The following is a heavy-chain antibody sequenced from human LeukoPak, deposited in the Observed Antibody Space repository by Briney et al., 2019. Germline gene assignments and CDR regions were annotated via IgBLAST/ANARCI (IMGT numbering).Heavy chain of an antibody. CDR1: GFIFSSYA. V-gene: IGHV3-64D*09. Sequence: PGGSLRLSCSASGFIFSSYAMHWVRQTPGKGLEYISSISSNGGSTYYADSVKGRFTISRDNSKNTLYLQMSSLRPDDTAVYYCVKAGYSYAPFDYWGQGTLVTVSS. CDR2: ISSNGGST. CDR3: VKAGYSYAPFDY. D-gene: IGHD5-18*01. J-gene: IGHJ4*02.